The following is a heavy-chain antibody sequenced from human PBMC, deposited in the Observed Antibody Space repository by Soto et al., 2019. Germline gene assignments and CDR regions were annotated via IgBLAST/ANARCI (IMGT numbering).Heavy chain of an antibody. D-gene: IGHD3-10*01. J-gene: IGHJ4*02. CDR1: GDSISNNNW. CDR3: AHTIGSGSYIPY. V-gene: IGHV4-4*02. CDR2: VHHSGRS. Sequence: QVQLQESGPGLTKPSGTLSLTCAVSGDSISNNNWWSWVRQPPGKGLEWIGEVHHSGRSNSNPSLKSRVTMSIDTSKNQFSLRLDSVTAAATAVYYCAHTIGSGSYIPYWGQGTLVTVSS.